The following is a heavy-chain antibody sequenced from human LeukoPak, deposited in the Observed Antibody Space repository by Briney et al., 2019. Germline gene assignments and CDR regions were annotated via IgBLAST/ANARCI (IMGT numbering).Heavy chain of an antibody. Sequence: SVKVSCKASGGTFSSYAISWVRQAPGQGLEWMGGIIPIFGTANYAQKFQGRVTITADESTSTAYMELSSLRSEDTAVYYCARGPDSSSVWFDPWGQGTLVTVSS. J-gene: IGHJ5*02. D-gene: IGHD6-6*01. CDR1: GGTFSSYA. CDR3: ARGPDSSSVWFDP. V-gene: IGHV1-69*13. CDR2: IIPIFGTA.